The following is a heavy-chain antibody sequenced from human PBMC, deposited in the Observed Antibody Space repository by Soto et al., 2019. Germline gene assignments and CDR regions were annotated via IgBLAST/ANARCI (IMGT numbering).Heavy chain of an antibody. Sequence: QVQLQQWGAGLLKPSETLSLTCAVYGGSFSGYYWSWIRQPPGKGLEWIGEINHSGSTNYNPSLTSRVTIAVDTSKNQFSPKLSFVTAADTAVYYCARVTGRYYYGMDVWGQGTTVTVSS. CDR2: INHSGST. J-gene: IGHJ6*02. V-gene: IGHV4-34*01. CDR3: ARVTGRYYYGMDV. CDR1: GGSFSGYY.